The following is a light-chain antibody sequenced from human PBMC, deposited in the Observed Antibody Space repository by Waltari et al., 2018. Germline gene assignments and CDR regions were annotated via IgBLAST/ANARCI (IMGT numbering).Light chain of an antibody. J-gene: IGLJ2*01. CDR2: DNY. Sequence: QSVLTQPPSLSAAPGQKVTISCSGSGSNIGRNYVSWYRQLPGTAPKLLIYDNYRRPSGIPDRFSGSKSGTSATLDSTGLQTGDEADYYCGTWDSSLTAEVFGGGTKLTVL. CDR3: GTWDSSLTAEV. V-gene: IGLV1-51*01. CDR1: GSNIGRNY.